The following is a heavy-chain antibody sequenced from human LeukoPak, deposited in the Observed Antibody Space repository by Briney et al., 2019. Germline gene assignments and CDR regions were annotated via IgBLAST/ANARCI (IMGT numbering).Heavy chain of an antibody. CDR1: GLPFGSYG. CDR3: ARVEYGSETLD. CDR2: IKQDESQK. D-gene: IGHD3-10*01. V-gene: IGHV3-7*01. Sequence: GGSLRLSCAVSGLPFGSYGMTWVRQAPGKRLEWVANIKQDESQKYYVDSVKGRFTISRDNVKNSLFLQMNSLRAEDTAMYYCARVEYGSETLDWGQGTPVTVSS. J-gene: IGHJ4*02.